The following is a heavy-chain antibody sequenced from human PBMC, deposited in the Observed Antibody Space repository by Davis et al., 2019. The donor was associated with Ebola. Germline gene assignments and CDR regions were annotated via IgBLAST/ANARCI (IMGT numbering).Heavy chain of an antibody. CDR3: ARHERGRDY. V-gene: IGHV4-34*01. CDR1: GGSISSYY. J-gene: IGHJ4*02. Sequence: MPSETLSLTCTVSGGSISSYYWSWIRQPPGKGLEWFGEINHSGSTNYNPSLKSRVTISVDTSKNQFSLKLSSVTAADTAVYYCARHERGRDYWGQGTLVTVSS. CDR2: INHSGST.